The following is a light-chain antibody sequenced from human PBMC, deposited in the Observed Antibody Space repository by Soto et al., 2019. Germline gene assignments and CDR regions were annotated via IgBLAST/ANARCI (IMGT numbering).Light chain of an antibody. Sequence: EIVLTQSPATLSLSPWERAKIYCRASQTINNNVAWYQLKDGQVPRLVIYGASTRATDIPARFSGSGSGTDFTLTISSLQSEDFAEYHCQQYNNWPQTFGQGTKVDI. J-gene: IGKJ1*01. CDR1: QTINNN. CDR2: GAS. CDR3: QQYNNWPQT. V-gene: IGKV3-15*01.